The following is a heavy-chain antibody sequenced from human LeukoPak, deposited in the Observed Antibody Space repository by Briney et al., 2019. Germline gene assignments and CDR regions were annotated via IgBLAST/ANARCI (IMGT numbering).Heavy chain of an antibody. V-gene: IGHV3-30*19. CDR1: GFTFSSYG. CDR3: ARGRFRSSGWYGWEDYYYGMDV. J-gene: IGHJ6*02. D-gene: IGHD6-19*01. Sequence: GGSLRLSCAASGFTFSSYGMHWVRQAPGKGLEWVAVIWYDGSNKYYADSVKGRFTISRDNSKNTLYLQMNSLRAEDTAVYYCARGRFRSSGWYGWEDYYYGMDVWGQGTTVTVSS. CDR2: IWYDGSNK.